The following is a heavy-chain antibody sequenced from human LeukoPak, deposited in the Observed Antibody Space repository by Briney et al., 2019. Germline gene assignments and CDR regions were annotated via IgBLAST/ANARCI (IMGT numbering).Heavy chain of an antibody. CDR2: IYYSGST. J-gene: IGHJ4*02. CDR1: GGXISSYY. V-gene: IGHV4-59*08. Sequence: PSETLSLTCTVSGGXISSYYWSWIRQPAGKGLEWIAYIYYSGSTNYNASLKSRVTISVDTSKNQVSLKLSSVTAADTAVYYCARHLRNYFDYWGQGTQVTVSS. CDR3: ARHLRNYFDY. D-gene: IGHD1-14*01.